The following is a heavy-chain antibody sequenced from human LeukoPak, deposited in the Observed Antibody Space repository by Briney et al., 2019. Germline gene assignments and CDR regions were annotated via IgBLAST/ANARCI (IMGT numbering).Heavy chain of an antibody. Sequence: PGGSLRLSCAASGFSFSSYYMSWVRQAPGKGLEWVANIKRDGSEKKYVDSVKGRFTISRDNAKNSLYLQMNSLRAEDTAVYYCARDCWGIKVMDGFDNWGQGTLVTVSS. CDR1: GFSFSSYY. J-gene: IGHJ4*02. D-gene: IGHD2-8*01. CDR2: IKRDGSEK. V-gene: IGHV3-7*01. CDR3: ARDCWGIKVMDGFDN.